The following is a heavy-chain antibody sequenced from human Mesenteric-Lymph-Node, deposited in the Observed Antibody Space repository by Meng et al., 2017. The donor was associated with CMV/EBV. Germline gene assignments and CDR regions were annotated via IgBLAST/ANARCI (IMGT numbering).Heavy chain of an antibody. J-gene: IGHJ1*01. CDR1: GYTFTSYG. D-gene: IGHD6-6*01. V-gene: IGHV1-18*01. CDR3: ARGGIRAARTREYFQH. Sequence: ASVKVSCKASGYTFTSYGISWVRQAPGQGLEWMGWISAYNGNTNYAQKLQGRVTMTRNTSISTAYMELSSLRSEDTAVYYCARGGIRAARTREYFQHWGQGTLVTVSS. CDR2: ISAYNGNT.